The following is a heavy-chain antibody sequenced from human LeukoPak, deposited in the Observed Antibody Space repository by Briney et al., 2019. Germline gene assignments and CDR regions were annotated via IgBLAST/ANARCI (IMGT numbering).Heavy chain of an antibody. J-gene: IGHJ4*02. CDR2: IIPILGIA. D-gene: IGHD4-23*01. CDR1: RGTFSSYA. CDR3: ARDGIYGGNPNFDY. Sequence: SVKVSCKASRGTFSSYAISWVRQAPGQGLEWMGRIIPILGIANYAQKFQGRVTITADKSTSTAYMELSSLRSEDTAVYYCARDGIYGGNPNFDYWGQGTLVTVSS. V-gene: IGHV1-69*04.